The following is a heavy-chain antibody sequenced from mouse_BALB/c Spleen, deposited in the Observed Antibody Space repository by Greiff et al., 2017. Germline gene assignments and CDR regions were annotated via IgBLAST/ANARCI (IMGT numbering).Heavy chain of an antibody. CDR1: GYAFSSSW. Sequence: QVQLQQSGPELVKPGASVKISCKASGYAFSSSWMNWVKQRPGQGLEWIGRIYPGDGDTNYNGKFKGKATLTADKSTSTAYMHLSILTSVDSVVYFCASGGGYPFAYWGQGTPVTVSA. CDR3: ASGGGYPFAY. D-gene: IGHD2-2*01. CDR2: IYPGDGDT. V-gene: IGHV1-82*01. J-gene: IGHJ3*01.